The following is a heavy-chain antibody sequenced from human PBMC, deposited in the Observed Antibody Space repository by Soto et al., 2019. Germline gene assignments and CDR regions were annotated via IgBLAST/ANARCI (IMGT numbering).Heavy chain of an antibody. CDR3: ARDRGSGNGMDV. CDR2: IWYDGSNK. D-gene: IGHD6-19*01. J-gene: IGHJ6*02. V-gene: IGHV3-33*01. Sequence: GGSLRLSCAASGFTFSSYGMHWVRQAPGKGLEWVAVIWYDGSNKYYADSVKGRFTISRDNSKNTLYLQMNSLRAEDTAVYYCARDRGSGNGMDVWGQGTTVTVSS. CDR1: GFTFSSYG.